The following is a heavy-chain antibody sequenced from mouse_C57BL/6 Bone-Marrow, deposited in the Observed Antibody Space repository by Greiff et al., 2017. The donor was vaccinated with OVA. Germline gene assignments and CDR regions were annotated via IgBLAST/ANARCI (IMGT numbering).Heavy chain of an antibody. CDR1: GFTFSSYT. V-gene: IGHV5-9*01. J-gene: IGHJ3*01. CDR3: AIIYYYGREAY. D-gene: IGHD1-1*01. Sequence: EVKLMESGGGLVKPGGSLKLSCAASGFTFSSYTMSWVRQTPEKRLEWVATISGGGGNTSYPDRVKGRFTLSRAKAKNTLYMQMISLRSEDTALYYCAIIYYYGREAYWGQGTLVTVSA. CDR2: ISGGGGNT.